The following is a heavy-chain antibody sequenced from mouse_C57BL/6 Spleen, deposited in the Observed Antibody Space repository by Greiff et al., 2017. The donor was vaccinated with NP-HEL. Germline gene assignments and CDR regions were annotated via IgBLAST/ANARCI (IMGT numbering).Heavy chain of an antibody. CDR2: IRNKANGYTT. Sequence: EVMLVESGGGLVQPGGSLSLSCAASGFTFTDYYMSWVRQPPGKALEWLGFIRNKANGYTTEYSASVKGRFTISRDNSQSILYLQMNALRAEDSATYYCARYPLTTVVATGAMDYWGQGTSVTVSS. V-gene: IGHV7-3*01. D-gene: IGHD1-1*01. CDR1: GFTFTDYY. J-gene: IGHJ4*01. CDR3: ARYPLTTVVATGAMDY.